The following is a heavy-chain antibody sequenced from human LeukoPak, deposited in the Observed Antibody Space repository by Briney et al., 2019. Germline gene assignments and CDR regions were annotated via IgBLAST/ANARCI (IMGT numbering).Heavy chain of an antibody. CDR3: AKFFCNNGVCHRAFDI. CDR2: ISGYNADT. J-gene: IGHJ3*02. Sequence: GASVKVSCKASGYILTNYGITWVRQAPGQGLEWMGWISGYNADTDSAQKVQGRLTMTTDTSTNTAYMELRSLRSDDTAVYYCAKFFCNNGVCHRAFDIWGQGIMVTVSS. V-gene: IGHV1-18*01. CDR1: GYILTNYG. D-gene: IGHD2-8*01.